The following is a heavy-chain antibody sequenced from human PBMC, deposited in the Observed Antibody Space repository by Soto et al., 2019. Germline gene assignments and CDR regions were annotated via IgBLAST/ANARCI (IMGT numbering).Heavy chain of an antibody. V-gene: IGHV3-48*03. D-gene: IGHD4-17*01. CDR1: GLTFSNYE. CDR2: ISTTGRTI. CDR3: AIGGDYPSYYGMDV. Sequence: GGSLRLSCAASGLTFSNYEMNWVRQAPGKGLEWVSYISTTGRTIYNADSVKGRFTISRDNAKNSLYLQMNGLRAEDTGVYYCAIGGDYPSYYGMDVWGQGTTVTVSS. J-gene: IGHJ6*02.